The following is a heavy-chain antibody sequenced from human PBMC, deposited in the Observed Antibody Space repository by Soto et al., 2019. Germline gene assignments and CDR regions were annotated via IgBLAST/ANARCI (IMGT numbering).Heavy chain of an antibody. CDR3: ARDPFGQTCPVVYDY. CDR1: GFTFSRYG. Sequence: QVQLVESGGGVVQPERSLRLSCAASGFTFSRYGMHWVRQTPGKGLEWVAVISDNGSDKYYGDSVKGRFTISRDNSKNTLDLQMNSLRAEDTAVYFCARDPFGQTCPVVYDYWGQGTLVTVSS. CDR2: ISDNGSDK. V-gene: IGHV3-30*03. D-gene: IGHD3-3*01. J-gene: IGHJ4*02.